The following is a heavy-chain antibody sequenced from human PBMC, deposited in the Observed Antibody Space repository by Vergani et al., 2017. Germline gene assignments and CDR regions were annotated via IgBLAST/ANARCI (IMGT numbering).Heavy chain of an antibody. V-gene: IGHV4-61*02. CDR2: IYTSGST. CDR1: GGSISSGSYY. CDR3: AVEMGGRWLQSSGFDP. D-gene: IGHD5-24*01. Sequence: QVQLQESGPGLVKPSQTLSLTCTVSGGSISSGSYYWSWIRQPAGKGLEWIGRIYTSGSTNYNPSLKSRVTISVDTSKNQFSLKLSSVTAADTAVYYCAVEMGGRWLQSSGFDPWGQGTLVTVSS. J-gene: IGHJ5*02.